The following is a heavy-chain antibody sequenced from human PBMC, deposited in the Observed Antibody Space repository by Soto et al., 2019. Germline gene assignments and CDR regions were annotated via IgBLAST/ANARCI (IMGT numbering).Heavy chain of an antibody. CDR3: AREYTAWPLAYGLDV. V-gene: IGHV3-21*01. J-gene: IGHJ6*02. CDR2: ISSRSDI. CDR1: GFTFSTYS. Sequence: LRLSCVGSGFTFSTYSINWVRQAPGKGLEWVSSISSRSDIYYADSVKGRFTISRGNAKNSVSLQMNSLRAEDTAVYYCAREYTAWPLAYGLDVWGQGTTVTVSS. D-gene: IGHD2-2*02.